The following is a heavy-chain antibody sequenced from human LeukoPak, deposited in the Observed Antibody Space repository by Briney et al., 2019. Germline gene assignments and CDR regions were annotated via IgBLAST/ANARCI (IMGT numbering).Heavy chain of an antibody. CDR2: ISGSGGST. CDR3: AKDGSGWGTMIVVATPVRGYFQH. Sequence: GGSLRLSCAASGFTFSSYAMSWVRQAPGKGLEWVSAISGSGGSTYYADSVKGRFTISRDNSKNTLYLQMNSLRAEDTAVYYCAKDGSGWGTMIVVATPVRGYFQHWGQGTLVTVSS. D-gene: IGHD3-22*01. V-gene: IGHV3-23*01. CDR1: GFTFSSYA. J-gene: IGHJ1*01.